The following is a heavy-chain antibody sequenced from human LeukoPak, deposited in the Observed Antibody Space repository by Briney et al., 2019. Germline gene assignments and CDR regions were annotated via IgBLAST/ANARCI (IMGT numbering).Heavy chain of an antibody. CDR1: GFTFSIYV. Sequence: GGSLRLSFAASGFTFSIYVMHWFRQPPAKGPEWLARITFDERTEYAESVKGRFTISRDNSKDTLYLQMNSVTTEDTAVYYCAKDRDCTSMSCHSHFEAWGRGTLLTVSS. D-gene: IGHD2-2*01. CDR2: ITFDERT. CDR3: AKDRDCTSMSCHSHFEA. J-gene: IGHJ5*02. V-gene: IGHV3-30-3*02.